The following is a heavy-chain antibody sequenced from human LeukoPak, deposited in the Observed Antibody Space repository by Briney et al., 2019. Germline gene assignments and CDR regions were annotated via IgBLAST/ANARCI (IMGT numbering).Heavy chain of an antibody. CDR1: GGSISSSSYY. CDR2: IYYSGST. J-gene: IGHJ4*02. Sequence: SKTLSLTCTVSGGSISSSSYYWGWIRQPPGKGLEWIGSIYYSGSTYYNPSLKSRVTISVDTSKNQFSLKLSSVTAADTAVYYCARDPSNREVVPAAMYPFDYWGQGTLVTVSS. CDR3: ARDPSNREVVPAAMYPFDY. D-gene: IGHD2-2*01. V-gene: IGHV4-39*07.